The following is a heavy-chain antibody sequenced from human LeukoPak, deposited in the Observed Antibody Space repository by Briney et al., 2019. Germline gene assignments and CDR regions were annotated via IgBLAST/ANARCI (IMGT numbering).Heavy chain of an antibody. CDR2: INPNSGGT. V-gene: IGHV1-2*02. CDR1: GYTFTGYY. J-gene: IGHJ4*02. Sequence: ASVKVSCKASGYTFTGYYMHWVRQAPGQGLEWMGWINPNSGGTNYAQKFQGRVTMTRDTSISTAYMELSRLRSDDTAVYYCAREYDSSGYSLDYWGQGNLVTVSP. D-gene: IGHD3-22*01. CDR3: AREYDSSGYSLDY.